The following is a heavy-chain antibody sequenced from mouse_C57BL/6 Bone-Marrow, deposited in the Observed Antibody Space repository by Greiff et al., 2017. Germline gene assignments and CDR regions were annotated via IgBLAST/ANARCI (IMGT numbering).Heavy chain of an antibody. D-gene: IGHD2-1*01. CDR1: GFSLTSYA. V-gene: IGHV2-9-1*01. J-gene: IGHJ4*01. CDR3: ASIYYGNLGYYAMDY. CDR2: IWTGGGT. Sequence: VKLMESGPGLVAPSQSLSITCTVSGFSLTSYAISWVRQPPGKGLEWLGVIWTGGGTNYNSALKSRLSISKDNSKSQVFLKMNSLQTDDTARYYCASIYYGNLGYYAMDYWGQGTSVTVSS.